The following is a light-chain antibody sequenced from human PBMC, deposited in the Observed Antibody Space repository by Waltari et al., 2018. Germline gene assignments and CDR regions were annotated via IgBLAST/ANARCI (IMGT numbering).Light chain of an antibody. Sequence: QSVLTQPPSASGTPGQRVTISCSGSRSKVGNNYVYWYQQPPGTAPKLLIYRNTQRPSGVPDRFSGSKSGTSASLAISGLRSEDEADYYCAAWDDSLSGRVFGGGTKVTVL. CDR1: RSKVGNNY. CDR3: AAWDDSLSGRV. J-gene: IGLJ3*02. CDR2: RNT. V-gene: IGLV1-47*01.